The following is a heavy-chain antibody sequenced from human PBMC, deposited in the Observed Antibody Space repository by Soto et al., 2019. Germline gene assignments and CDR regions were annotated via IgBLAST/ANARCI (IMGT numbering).Heavy chain of an antibody. J-gene: IGHJ4*02. CDR3: ARDRGSTWYIDDY. CDR1: GYTFNVYY. V-gene: IGHV1-2*02. Sequence: GASVKVSCKASGYTFNVYYMHWVRQVPGQGLEWMGWINPNSGGTKYAQKFQGRVTLTRDTSITTAYMEVSSLKSDDTAVYFCARDRGSTWYIDDYWGQGTLVTVSS. D-gene: IGHD6-13*01. CDR2: INPNSGGT.